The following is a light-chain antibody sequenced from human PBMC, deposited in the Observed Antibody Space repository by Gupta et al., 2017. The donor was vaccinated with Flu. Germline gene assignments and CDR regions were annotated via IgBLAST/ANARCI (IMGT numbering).Light chain of an antibody. Sequence: GTISDVGGYNYVSWYQQHPVKAPKLMIYEVSNRPAGVSNRFSGSKSGNTASLTISGLQAEDEADYYCSSYTSSSTLFGGGTKLTVL. V-gene: IGLV2-14*01. CDR3: SSYTSSSTL. CDR2: EVS. J-gene: IGLJ2*01. CDR1: ISDVGGYNY.